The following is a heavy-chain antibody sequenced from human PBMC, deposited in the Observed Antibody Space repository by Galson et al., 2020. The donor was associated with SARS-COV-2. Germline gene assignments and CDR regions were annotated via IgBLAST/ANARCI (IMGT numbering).Heavy chain of an antibody. CDR3: ARAALRFLEWFSSGMDV. Sequence: GGSLRLSCAASGFTFSSYGMHWVRQAPGKGLEWVAVIWYDGSNKYYADSVKGRFTISRDNSKNTLYLQMNSLRAEDTAVYYCARAALRFLEWFSSGMDVWGQGTTVTVSS. D-gene: IGHD3-3*01. J-gene: IGHJ6*02. V-gene: IGHV3-33*01. CDR1: GFTFSSYG. CDR2: IWYDGSNK.